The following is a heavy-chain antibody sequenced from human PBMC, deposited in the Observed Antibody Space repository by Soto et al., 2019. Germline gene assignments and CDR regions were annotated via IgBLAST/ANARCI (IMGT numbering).Heavy chain of an antibody. Sequence: SETLSLTCTVSGGSISSYYWSWIRQPPGKGLEWIGYIYYSGSTNYNPSLKSRVTISVDTSKNQFSLKLSSVTAADTAVYYCARLWSGYDGTFDYWGQGTLVTVSS. J-gene: IGHJ4*02. CDR1: GGSISSYY. D-gene: IGHD5-12*01. CDR3: ARLWSGYDGTFDY. CDR2: IYYSGST. V-gene: IGHV4-59*08.